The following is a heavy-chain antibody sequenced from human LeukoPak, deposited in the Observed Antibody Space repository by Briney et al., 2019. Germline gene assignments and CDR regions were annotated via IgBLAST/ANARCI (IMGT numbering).Heavy chain of an antibody. V-gene: IGHV5-51*01. Sequence: GESLKISCKGSGYSFSNYWIGWGRQMPGKGLEWMGIIYPGDSDTRYSPSFQGQVTISADKSSSTAYLQWSSLKASDTAMYYCARPRGYYYYYMDVWGSGTTVSVSS. CDR3: ARPRGYYYYYMDV. CDR2: IYPGDSDT. J-gene: IGHJ6*03. CDR1: GYSFSNYW. D-gene: IGHD3-10*01.